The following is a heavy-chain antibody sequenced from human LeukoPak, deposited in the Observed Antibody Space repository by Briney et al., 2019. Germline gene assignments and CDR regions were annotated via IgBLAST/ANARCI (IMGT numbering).Heavy chain of an antibody. CDR3: ARDHRSGSGSGTQANDY. CDR1: GFTFSYYS. V-gene: IGHV3-48*02. J-gene: IGHJ4*02. CDR2: ISSSSKTI. Sequence: GGSLRLSCAASGFTFSYYSMNWVRQAPGKGLEWVSYISSSSKTIYYVDSVKGRFTISRDNAKKSLDLQMNSLRDEDTAVYYCARDHRSGSGSGTQANDYWGQGTLVTVSS. D-gene: IGHD3-10*01.